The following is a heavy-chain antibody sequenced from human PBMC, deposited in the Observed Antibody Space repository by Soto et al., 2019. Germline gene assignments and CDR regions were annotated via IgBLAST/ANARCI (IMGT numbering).Heavy chain of an antibody. V-gene: IGHV4-39*01. CDR1: GGSISSSSYY. D-gene: IGHD3-3*01. J-gene: IGHJ6*02. CDR2: IYYSGST. Sequence: SETLSLTCTVSGGSISSSSYYWGWIRQPPGKGLEWIGSIYYSGSTYYNPSLKSRVTISVDTSKNQFSLKLSSVTAADTAVYYCARQAVLRFLEWLSGGDYYYYGMDVWGQGTTVTVSS. CDR3: ARQAVLRFLEWLSGGDYYYYGMDV.